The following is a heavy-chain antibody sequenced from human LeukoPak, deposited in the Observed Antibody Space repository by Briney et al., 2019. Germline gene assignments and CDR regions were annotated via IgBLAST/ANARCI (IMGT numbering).Heavy chain of an antibody. J-gene: IGHJ4*02. D-gene: IGHD1-26*01. CDR2: ISWNSGST. V-gene: IGHV3-9*03. Sequence: GRSLRLACAASGFTFDDYAMHWVRQAPGKGLEWVSGISWNSGSTGYGDSVKGRFTISRDNAKNSLYLQMNSLRDEDMALYYCAKARGSGSYPGRALAYWRQGTLVTVSS. CDR1: GFTFDDYA. CDR3: AKARGSGSYPGRALAY.